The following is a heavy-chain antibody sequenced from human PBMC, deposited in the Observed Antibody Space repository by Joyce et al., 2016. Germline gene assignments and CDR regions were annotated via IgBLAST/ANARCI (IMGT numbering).Heavy chain of an antibody. V-gene: IGHV1-2*02. D-gene: IGHD3-10*01. CDR2: INPNSGNT. J-gene: IGHJ4*02. CDR1: GYAFNNYY. CDR3: ARGPLWCGELYLDY. Sequence: QLQLVQSGAEVKKPGASVKVSCKTSGYAFNNYYLHWGRQAPGPGLEWMGWINPNSGNTHYAQKFRGRVAMTGDTSIDTAYMELTSLTSDDTALYYCARGPLWCGELYLDYWGQGTLVTVSS.